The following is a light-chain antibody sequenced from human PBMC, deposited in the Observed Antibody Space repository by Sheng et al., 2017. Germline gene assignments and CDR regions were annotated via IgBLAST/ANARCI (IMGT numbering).Light chain of an antibody. Sequence: SSELTQDPAVSVALGQTVRVTCQGGQPQKLLCKLVPAEARTGPSTFHLWSNERPQGSQTDSLAPAPGNXASLTITGAQAEDEADYYCNSRDSGVDHRYVFGTGTKVTVL. CDR1: PQKLL. CDR3: NSRDSGVDHRYV. CDR2: SN. J-gene: IGLJ1*01. V-gene: IGLV3-19*01.